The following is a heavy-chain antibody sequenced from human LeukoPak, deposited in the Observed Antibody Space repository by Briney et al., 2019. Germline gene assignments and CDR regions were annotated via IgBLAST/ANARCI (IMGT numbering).Heavy chain of an antibody. Sequence: GGSLRLSCAASGFTFSSYGMDWVRQAPGKGLEWVANVWNDASKQYYAESVQGRFTISRDNSKNTVFLQMNSLRAEDTAVYYCARSNGGVPIGGGHSSGWADFWGHGTLVTVSS. CDR3: ARSNGGVPIGGGHSSGWADF. D-gene: IGHD6-19*01. CDR2: VWNDASKQ. CDR1: GFTFSSYG. J-gene: IGHJ4*01. V-gene: IGHV3-33*01.